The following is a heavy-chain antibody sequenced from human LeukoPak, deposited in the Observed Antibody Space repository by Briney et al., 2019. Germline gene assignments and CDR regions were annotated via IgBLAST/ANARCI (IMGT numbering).Heavy chain of an antibody. CDR1: GYIFTYYF. CDR2: INPNSGDT. D-gene: IGHD6-25*01. J-gene: IGHJ5*02. Sequence: GASVKVSCKASGYIFTYYFLHWVRRAPGQRLEWMGWINPNSGDTKYAQRFQGRVTMTRVTSIATAYMELNRLTSDDTAVYYCARGFQRLEHWDWLDPWGQGTLVTVAS. CDR3: ARGFQRLEHWDWLDP. V-gene: IGHV1-2*02.